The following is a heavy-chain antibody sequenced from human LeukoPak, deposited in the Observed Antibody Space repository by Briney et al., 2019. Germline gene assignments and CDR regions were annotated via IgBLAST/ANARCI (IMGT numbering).Heavy chain of an antibody. D-gene: IGHD1-26*01. Sequence: GGSLRLSCAASGFTFSSYGMHWVREAPGKGLEWVAVISYDGSNKYYADSVKGRFTISRDNSKNTLYLQMNSLRAEDTAVYYCANDGWELLQGSDYWGQGTLVTVSS. CDR2: ISYDGSNK. V-gene: IGHV3-30*18. CDR3: ANDGWELLQGSDY. CDR1: GFTFSSYG. J-gene: IGHJ4*02.